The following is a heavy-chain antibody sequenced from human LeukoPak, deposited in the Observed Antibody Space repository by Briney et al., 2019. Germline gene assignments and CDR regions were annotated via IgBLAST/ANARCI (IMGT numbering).Heavy chain of an antibody. J-gene: IGHJ4*02. D-gene: IGHD3-10*01. CDR3: ARRRGSYFDY. CDR2: IYTSGST. Sequence: PSETLSLTCTVSGGSISSHYWSWIRQPPGKGLEWIGYIYTSGSTDYNPSLKSRVTISVDTSKNQFSLKLSSVTAADTAAYYCARRRGSYFDYWGQGALVTVSS. CDR1: GGSISSHY. V-gene: IGHV4-4*09.